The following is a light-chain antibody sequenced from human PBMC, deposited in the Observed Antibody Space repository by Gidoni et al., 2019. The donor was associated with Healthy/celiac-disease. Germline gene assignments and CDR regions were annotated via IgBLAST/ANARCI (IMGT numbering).Light chain of an antibody. CDR1: QSISSY. V-gene: IGKV1-39*01. CDR3: QQSYSTPWT. J-gene: IGKJ1*01. Sequence: DIQMTQSPSSLSASVGDRVTITCPASQSISSYLNWYQQKPGKAPKLLIYAASSLQSGVPSRFSGSGSGTDFTLTISSLQPEDFATYYWQQSYSTPWTFGQGTKVEIK. CDR2: AAS.